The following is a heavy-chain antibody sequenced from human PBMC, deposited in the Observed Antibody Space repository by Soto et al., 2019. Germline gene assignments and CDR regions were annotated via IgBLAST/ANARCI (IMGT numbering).Heavy chain of an antibody. Sequence: ASVKVSCKASGGTFSSYAISWVRQAPGQGLEWLGWINAGNGTTYYSEKFEGRVTITRDKAATTVNMELTSLTSEDTAIYYCGRDQSGIGYYVDWFDPWGQGTLVTSPQ. J-gene: IGHJ5*02. V-gene: IGHV1-3*01. CDR2: INAGNGTT. CDR1: GGTFSSYA. D-gene: IGHD3-10*02. CDR3: GRDQSGIGYYVDWFDP.